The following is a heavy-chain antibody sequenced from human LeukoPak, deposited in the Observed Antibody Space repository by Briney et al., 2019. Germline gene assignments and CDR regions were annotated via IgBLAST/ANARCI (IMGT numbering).Heavy chain of an antibody. J-gene: IGHJ3*02. CDR3: AKDYHDDAFDI. V-gene: IGHV3-21*04. Sequence: GGSLRLSCAASGFTFSSYSMNWVRQAPGKGLEWVSSISSSSSYIYYADSVKGRFTISRDNSKNTLYLQLNSLRGDDTAVYYCAKDYHDDAFDIWGQGTMVTVSS. CDR1: GFTFSSYS. CDR2: ISSSSSYI. D-gene: IGHD1-14*01.